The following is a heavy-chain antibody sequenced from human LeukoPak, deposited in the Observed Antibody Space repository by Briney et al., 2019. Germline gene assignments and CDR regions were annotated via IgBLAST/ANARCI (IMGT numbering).Heavy chain of an antibody. J-gene: IGHJ6*03. D-gene: IGHD3-10*01. CDR2: ISYDGSNK. Sequence: GGSLRLSCAASGFTFSSYAMHWVRQAPGKGLEWVAVISYDGSNKYYADSVKGRFTISRDNSKNTLYLQMNSLRAEDTAVYYCAREMGLWFGNLYYYYYMDVWGKGTTVTISS. V-gene: IGHV3-30*14. CDR1: GFTFSSYA. CDR3: AREMGLWFGNLYYYYYMDV.